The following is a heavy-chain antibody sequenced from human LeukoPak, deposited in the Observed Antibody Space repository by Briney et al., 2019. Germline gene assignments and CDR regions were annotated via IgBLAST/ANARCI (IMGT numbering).Heavy chain of an antibody. CDR1: GFTFSTYS. Sequence: GGSLRLSCAASGFTFSTYSLNWVRQAPGKGLEWVSSISSSSIYIYYADSVKGPFTISRDNAKNSLYLQMNSLRAEDTVVYYCARDVYDSSGYYAIDYWGQGTLVTVSS. V-gene: IGHV3-21*01. CDR3: ARDVYDSSGYYAIDY. D-gene: IGHD3-22*01. J-gene: IGHJ4*02. CDR2: ISSSSIYI.